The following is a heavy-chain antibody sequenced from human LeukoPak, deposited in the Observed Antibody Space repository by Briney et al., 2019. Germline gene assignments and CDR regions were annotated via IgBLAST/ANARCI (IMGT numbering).Heavy chain of an antibody. CDR3: ARLSAAAGQTTDY. J-gene: IGHJ4*02. CDR2: IYPGDSDT. CDR1: GYNFTIRW. Sequence: GESLKISCKGSGYNFTIRWIGWVRQMPGKGLEWMGIIYPGDSDTRYNPSFQGQITISADKSISTAYVQWSSLKASDTAMYYCARLSAAAGQTTDYWGQGTLVTVSS. D-gene: IGHD6-13*01. V-gene: IGHV5-51*01.